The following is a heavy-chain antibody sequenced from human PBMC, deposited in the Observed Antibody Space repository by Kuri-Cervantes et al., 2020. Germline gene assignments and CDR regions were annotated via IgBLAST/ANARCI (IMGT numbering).Heavy chain of an antibody. V-gene: IGHV3-11*06. CDR2: ISSSSSYI. CDR3: ARDVRCIKNAYCGGDDY. Sequence: GGSLRLSCAASGFTFSDYYMSWIRQAPGKGLEWVSSISSSSSYIYYADSVKGRFTISRDNAKNSLYLQMNSLRAEDTAVYYCARDVRCIKNAYCGGDDYWGQGTLVTVSS. J-gene: IGHJ4*02. CDR1: GFTFSDYY. D-gene: IGHD2-21*01.